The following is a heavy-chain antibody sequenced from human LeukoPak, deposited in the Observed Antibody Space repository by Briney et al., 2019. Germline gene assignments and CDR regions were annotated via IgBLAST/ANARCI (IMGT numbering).Heavy chain of an antibody. CDR2: IYYSGST. CDR3: ARGGAAAMDY. D-gene: IGHD6-13*01. CDR1: GGSISSYY. V-gene: IGHV4-59*01. J-gene: IGHJ4*02. Sequence: KPSETLSLTCTVSGGSISSYYWSWLRQPPGKGLEWIGYIYYSGSTNYNPSLKSQVTISVDTSKNQFSLKLSSVTAVDTAVYYCARGGAAAMDYWGQGTLVTVSS.